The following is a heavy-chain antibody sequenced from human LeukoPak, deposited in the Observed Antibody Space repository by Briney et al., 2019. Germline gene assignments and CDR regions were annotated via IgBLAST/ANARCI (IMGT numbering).Heavy chain of an antibody. CDR3: ARPSTYYYDSSGYYAFDI. V-gene: IGHV4-61*05. D-gene: IGHD3-22*01. CDR2: IYYSGST. CDR1: GGSISSSSYY. J-gene: IGHJ3*02. Sequence: PSETLSLTCTVSGGSISSSSYYWGWIRQPPGKGLEWIGYIYYSGSTNYNPSLKSRVTISVDTSKNQFSLKLSSVTAADTAVYYCARPSTYYYDSSGYYAFDIWGQGTMVTVSS.